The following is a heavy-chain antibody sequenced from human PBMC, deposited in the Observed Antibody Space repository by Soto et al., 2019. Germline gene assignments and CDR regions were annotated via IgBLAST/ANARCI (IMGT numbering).Heavy chain of an antibody. Sequence: ASVKVSCKASGYTVNFYGITWVRQAPGQGLEWMGWISGSNGNTNYAADLQGRVTMTTDTSTSTAYMELRGLRSDDTAVYYCARIGVSSGHESPDFDSWGQGTLVTSPQ. J-gene: IGHJ4*02. D-gene: IGHD3-16*01. CDR1: GYTVNFYG. CDR3: ARIGVSSGHESPDFDS. V-gene: IGHV1-18*01. CDR2: ISGSNGNT.